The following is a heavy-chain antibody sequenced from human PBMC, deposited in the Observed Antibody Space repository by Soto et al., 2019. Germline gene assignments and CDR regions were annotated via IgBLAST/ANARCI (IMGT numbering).Heavy chain of an antibody. CDR1: GFTFSNYG. V-gene: IGHV3-33*01. CDR3: ARDLSGPLDY. Sequence: QVQLVESGGGVVQPGGSLRLSCATSGFTFSNYGMHWVRQAPGKGLEWVAVTRHDGTNKYYADCVKGRFTISRDNSKNTEQLQMNSLRGEDTAVYYCARDLSGPLDYWGQGTLVTVSS. J-gene: IGHJ4*02. CDR2: TRHDGTNK.